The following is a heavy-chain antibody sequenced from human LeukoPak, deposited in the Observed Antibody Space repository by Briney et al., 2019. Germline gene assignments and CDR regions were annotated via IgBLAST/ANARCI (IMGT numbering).Heavy chain of an antibody. J-gene: IGHJ5*02. CDR1: GGSISSYY. CDR3: ARRVTMVRGAPYNWFDP. V-gene: IGHV4-59*01. D-gene: IGHD3-10*01. CDR2: IYYSGST. Sequence: ETLSLTCTVSGGSISSYYWSWIRQPPGKGLEWIGYIYYSGSTNYNPSLKSRVTISVDTSKNQFSLKLSSVTAADTAVYYCARRVTMVRGAPYNWFDPWGQGTLVTVSS.